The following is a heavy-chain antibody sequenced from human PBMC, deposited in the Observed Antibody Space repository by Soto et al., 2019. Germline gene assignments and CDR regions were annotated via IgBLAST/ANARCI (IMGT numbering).Heavy chain of an antibody. CDR1: GFTFSSYW. J-gene: IGHJ4*02. Sequence: EVHLVESGGGLAQPGGSLRLSCAASGFTFSSYWMSWVRQAPGKGLEWVANIIRDGAETFYVDSVKGRFTISRDNGKNSLYLQMNNLRAEDTAVYYCAGGNDKTCDSDYWGQGTLVTISS. CDR3: AGGNDKTCDSDY. V-gene: IGHV3-7*03. CDR2: IIRDGAET.